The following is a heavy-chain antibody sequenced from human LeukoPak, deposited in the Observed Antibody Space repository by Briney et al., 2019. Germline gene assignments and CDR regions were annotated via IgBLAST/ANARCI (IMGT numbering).Heavy chain of an antibody. CDR2: IHSIGTT. J-gene: IGHJ5*02. CDR3: ATSYYGSGTYYNWFDP. D-gene: IGHD3-10*01. Sequence: SETLSLTCTVSGGSISSSSYYWGWIRQPPGKGLEWIGYIHSIGTTNYNPSLESRLTISIDTSKNQFSLKLSSVTAADTAVYYCATSYYGSGTYYNWFDPWGQGTLVTVSS. V-gene: IGHV4-61*05. CDR1: GGSISSSSYY.